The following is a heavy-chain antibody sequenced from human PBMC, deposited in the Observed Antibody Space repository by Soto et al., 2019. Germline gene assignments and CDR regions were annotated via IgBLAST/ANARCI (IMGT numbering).Heavy chain of an antibody. D-gene: IGHD1-1*01. J-gene: IGHJ6*03. V-gene: IGHV3-21*01. CDR1: GFTFSSYS. Sequence: VQLVESGGGLVKPGGSLRLSCAASGFTFSSYSMNWVRQAPGKGLEWVSSSSSSSSYIYYADSVKGRFTISRNNAKLGLYLQINSLRDADTAVYYCTRWDPQNSPGLHDHYYYMDLWGKGSTVTVCS. CDR3: TRWDPQNSPGLHDHYYYMDL. CDR2: SSSSSSYI.